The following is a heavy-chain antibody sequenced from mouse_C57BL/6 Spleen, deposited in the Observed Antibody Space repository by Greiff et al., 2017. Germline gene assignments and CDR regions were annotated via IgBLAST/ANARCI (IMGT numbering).Heavy chain of an antibody. CDR2: IDPSDSYT. D-gene: IGHD1-1*01. J-gene: IGHJ2*01. CDR1: GYTFTSYW. CDR3: ARRDYGSSSVLFDY. V-gene: IGHV1-59*01. Sequence: QVQLKQPGAELVRPGTSVKLSCKASGYTFTSYWMHWVKQRPGQGLEWIGVIDPSDSYTNYNQKFKGKATLTVDTSSSTAYMQLSSLTSEDSAVYYCARRDYGSSSVLFDYWGQGTTLTVSS.